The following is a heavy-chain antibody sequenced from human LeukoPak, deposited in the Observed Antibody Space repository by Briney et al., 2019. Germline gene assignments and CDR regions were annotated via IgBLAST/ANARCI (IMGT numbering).Heavy chain of an antibody. J-gene: IGHJ4*02. CDR1: GGYFSGYY. CDR3: ARVDRDGYNLFRY. V-gene: IGHV4-34*01. D-gene: IGHD5-24*01. CDR2: INHSGST. Sequence: PSETLSLTCAVYGGYFSGYYWSWIRQPPGKGLEWIGEINHSGSTNYNPSLKSRVTISVDTSKNQFSLKLSSVTAADTAVYYCARVDRDGYNLFRYWGQGTLVTVSS.